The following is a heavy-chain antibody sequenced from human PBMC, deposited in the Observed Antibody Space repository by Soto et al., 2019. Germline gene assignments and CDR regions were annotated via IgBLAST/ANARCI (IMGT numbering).Heavy chain of an antibody. V-gene: IGHV1-18*01. D-gene: IGHD2-15*01. CDR1: GYTFTSYG. CDR3: ARSAVARASGDY. J-gene: IGHJ4*02. Sequence: QVQLVQSGAEVKKPGASVKVSCKASGYTFTSYGISWVRQAPRQGLEWMGWISAYNGNTNSAQKLQGRVTLTTDTSTSTAYMALRSLRSDDTAVYCCARSAVARASGDYWGQGTLVSFSS. CDR2: ISAYNGNT.